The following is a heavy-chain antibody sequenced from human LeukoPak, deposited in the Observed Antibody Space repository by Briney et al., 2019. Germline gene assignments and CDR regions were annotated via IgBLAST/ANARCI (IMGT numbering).Heavy chain of an antibody. D-gene: IGHD3-10*02. J-gene: IGHJ6*04. CDR3: AELGITMIGGV. Sequence: PGGSLRLSCAASGFIFDDYAMYWVRQAPGKGLEWVSGISWNSGSRNYADSVKGRFTISRDNAKNSLYLQMNSLRAEDTAVYYCAELGITMIGGVWGKGTTVTISS. CDR1: GFIFDDYA. V-gene: IGHV3-9*01. CDR2: ISWNSGSR.